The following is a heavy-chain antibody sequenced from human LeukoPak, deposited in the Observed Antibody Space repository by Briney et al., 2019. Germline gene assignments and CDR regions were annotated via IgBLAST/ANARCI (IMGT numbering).Heavy chain of an antibody. Sequence: SETLSLTCTVSGGSISSYYWSWIRQPAGKGLEWIGSIYYSGSTYYNPSLKSRVTISVDTSKNQFSLKLSSVTAADTAVYYCARHVGFITMVRGVINNNWFDPWGQGTLVTVSS. CDR1: GGSISSYY. V-gene: IGHV4-59*05. J-gene: IGHJ5*02. CDR3: ARHVGFITMVRGVINNNWFDP. D-gene: IGHD3-10*01. CDR2: IYYSGST.